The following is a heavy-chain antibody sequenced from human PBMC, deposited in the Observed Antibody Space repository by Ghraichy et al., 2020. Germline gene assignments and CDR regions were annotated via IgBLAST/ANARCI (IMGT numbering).Heavy chain of an antibody. CDR3: ARENAYDFFDL. D-gene: IGHD3-3*01. V-gene: IGHV4-4*07. CDR1: GGSVTTYH. CDR2: ISAIGST. J-gene: IGHJ6*02. Sequence: SETLSLTCTVSGGSVTTYHWSWIRQPAGKGLEWIGRISAIGSTNYNPSLESRVSMSLDTSKKQYSLHLTSVTAADTAVYYCARENAYDFFDLWGQGTTVIVSS.